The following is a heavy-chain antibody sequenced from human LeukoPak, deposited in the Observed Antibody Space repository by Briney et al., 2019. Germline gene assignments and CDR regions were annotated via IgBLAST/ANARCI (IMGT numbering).Heavy chain of an antibody. CDR3: AKDGETKAPWFDP. D-gene: IGHD3-10*01. J-gene: IGHJ5*02. Sequence: GGSLRLSCAASGFTFSNAWMTWVRQAPGKGLEWVANINQDGSDKNYVDSVKGRFTISRDNSKNTLYLQMNSLRAEDTAVYYCAKDGETKAPWFDPWGQGTLVTVSS. CDR2: INQDGSDK. V-gene: IGHV3-7*05. CDR1: GFTFSNAW.